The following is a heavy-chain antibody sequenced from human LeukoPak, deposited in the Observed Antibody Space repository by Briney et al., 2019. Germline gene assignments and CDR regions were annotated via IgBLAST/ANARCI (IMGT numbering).Heavy chain of an antibody. CDR2: INHSGST. D-gene: IGHD3-22*01. CDR1: GGSFSGYY. Sequence: SETLSLTCAVYGGSFSGYYWSWIRQPPGKGLEWIGEINHSGSTNYNPSLKSRVTISVDTSKNQFSLKLSSVTAADTAVYYCARMVQSTDSSGFYLPEYFQHWGQGTLITVSS. J-gene: IGHJ1*01. V-gene: IGHV4-34*01. CDR3: ARMVQSTDSSGFYLPEYFQH.